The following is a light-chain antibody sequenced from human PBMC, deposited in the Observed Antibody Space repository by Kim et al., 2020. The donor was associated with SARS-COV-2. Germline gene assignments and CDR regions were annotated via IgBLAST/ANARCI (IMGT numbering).Light chain of an antibody. CDR3: LLSFRGTWV. Sequence: QAVVTQEPSLTVSPGGTVTLTCGSSTGTVTSANSPYWFQQTPGQAPRTLIHDGNNKHSWTPARFSGYLVGDKAALTLSGARPEDEADYYCLLSFRGTWVFGGGTRLTVL. CDR2: DGN. CDR1: TGTVTSANS. V-gene: IGLV7-46*01. J-gene: IGLJ3*02.